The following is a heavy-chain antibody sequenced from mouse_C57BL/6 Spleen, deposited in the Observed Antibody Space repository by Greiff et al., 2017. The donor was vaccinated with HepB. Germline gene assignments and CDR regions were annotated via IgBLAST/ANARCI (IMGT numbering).Heavy chain of an antibody. CDR3: ARIAYYSNYEGFAY. CDR2: IWWDDDK. V-gene: IGHV8-8*01. D-gene: IGHD2-5*01. Sequence: QVTLKESGPGILQPSQTLSLTCSFSGFSLSTFGMGVGWIRQPSGKGLEWLAHIWWDDDKYYNPALKSRLTISKDTSKNQVFLTIANVDTADTATYYCARIAYYSNYEGFAYWGQGTLVTVSA. CDR1: GFSLSTFGMG. J-gene: IGHJ3*01.